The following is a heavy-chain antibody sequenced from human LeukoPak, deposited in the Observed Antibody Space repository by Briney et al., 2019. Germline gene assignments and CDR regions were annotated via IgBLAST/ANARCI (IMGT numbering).Heavy chain of an antibody. CDR2: ITGNGATT. J-gene: IGHJ4*02. D-gene: IGHD3-16*01. CDR3: AKDRLGGPYFFHY. Sequence: GGSLRLSCAASGFSFSNYGMNWVRQAPGKGLEWVSGITGNGATTYYADSVKGRFTISRDNSKNTLYLQINSLRAEDTAVYFCAKDRLGGPYFFHYWGQGTLVTVSS. CDR1: GFSFSNYG. V-gene: IGHV3-23*01.